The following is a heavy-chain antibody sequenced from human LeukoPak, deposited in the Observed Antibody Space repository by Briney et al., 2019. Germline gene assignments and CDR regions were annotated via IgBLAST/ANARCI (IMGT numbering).Heavy chain of an antibody. J-gene: IGHJ4*02. CDR3: ARGLGDSCYDFLVY. D-gene: IGHD5-12*01. CDR2: INDSGNT. CDR1: GGSFSGYY. Sequence: SETLSLTCAVYGGSFSGYYWNWIRQPPGKGLEWIGEINDSGNTNYNPSLKTRVTLSVDTTKNQFSLKLSSVTAADSAIYYCARGLGDSCYDFLVYWGQGSLVTVSS. V-gene: IGHV4-34*01.